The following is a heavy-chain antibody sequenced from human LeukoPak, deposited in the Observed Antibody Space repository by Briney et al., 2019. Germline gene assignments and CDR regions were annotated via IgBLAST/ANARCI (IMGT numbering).Heavy chain of an antibody. D-gene: IGHD3-22*01. J-gene: IGHJ4*02. CDR3: ARSPYDSSGYYPFDY. V-gene: IGHV3-66*02. CDR1: GFTVSSNY. Sequence: PGGSLRLSCAASGFTVSSNYMSWVRQAPGKGLEWVSVIYSGGSTYYADSVKGRFTISRDNSKNTLYLQMNSLRAEDTAVYYCARSPYDSSGYYPFDYWGQGTLVTVSS. CDR2: IYSGGST.